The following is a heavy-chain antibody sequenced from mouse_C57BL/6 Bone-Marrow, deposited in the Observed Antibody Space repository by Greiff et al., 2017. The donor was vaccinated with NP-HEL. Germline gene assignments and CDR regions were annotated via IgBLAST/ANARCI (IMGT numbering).Heavy chain of an antibody. J-gene: IGHJ3*01. CDR2: IRSKSNNYAT. CDR3: VRNFWFAY. CDR1: GFSFNTYA. Sequence: DAGGGLVQPKGSLKLSCAASGFSFNTYAMNWVRQAPGKGLEWVARIRSKSNNYATYYADSVKDRFTISRDDSESMLYLQMNNLKTEDTAMYYCVRNFWFAYWGQGTLVTVSA. V-gene: IGHV10-1*01.